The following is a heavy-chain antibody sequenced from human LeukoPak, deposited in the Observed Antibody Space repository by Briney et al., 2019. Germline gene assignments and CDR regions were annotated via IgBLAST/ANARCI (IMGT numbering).Heavy chain of an antibody. CDR2: INPNSGDT. CDR3: ARGGGLRFLEWFPFDY. J-gene: IGHJ4*02. Sequence: GASVKVSCKAPGYTFTGYFMRWVRQAPGQGLEWMGWINPNSGDTNYAQKFQGRVTMTRDTSISTAYMELSRLRSDDTAVYYCARGGGLRFLEWFPFDYWGQGTLVTVSS. CDR1: GYTFTGYF. V-gene: IGHV1-2*02. D-gene: IGHD3-3*01.